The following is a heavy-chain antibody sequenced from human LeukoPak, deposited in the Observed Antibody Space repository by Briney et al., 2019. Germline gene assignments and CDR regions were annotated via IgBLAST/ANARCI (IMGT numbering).Heavy chain of an antibody. D-gene: IGHD5-24*01. CDR1: GGSFSGYY. CDR2: INHSGGT. J-gene: IGHJ6*03. V-gene: IGHV4-34*01. CDR3: ARRSLEMATTYYYYMDV. Sequence: SETLSLTCAVYGGSFSGYYWSWIRQPPGKGLEWIGEINHSGGTNYNPFLKSRVTISVDTSKNQFSLKLSSVTAADTAVYYCARRSLEMATTYYYYMDVWGKGTTVTISS.